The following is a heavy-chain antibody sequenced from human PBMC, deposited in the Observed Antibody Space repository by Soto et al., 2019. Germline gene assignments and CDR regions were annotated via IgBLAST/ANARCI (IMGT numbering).Heavy chain of an antibody. V-gene: IGHV3-53*01. Sequence: EVQLEESGGGLIQPGGSLRLSCAASGFNVSSNYMSWVRQAPGKGLEWLSVIYSGGSTYYAESVKGRFTISRDNSKNTLNLQMNALRVEDTAVYYCARGPHVGISTSWGQGTLVTVSS. D-gene: IGHD2-2*01. CDR2: IYSGGST. CDR1: GFNVSSNY. J-gene: IGHJ4*02. CDR3: ARGPHVGISTS.